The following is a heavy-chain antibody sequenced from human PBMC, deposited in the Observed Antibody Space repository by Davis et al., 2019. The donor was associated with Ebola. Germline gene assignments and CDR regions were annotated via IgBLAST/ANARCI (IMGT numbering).Heavy chain of an antibody. CDR3: ARDYPRARYYGSGIGSLFYYFGMDV. CDR1: GYSFTTSS. J-gene: IGHJ6*02. D-gene: IGHD3-10*01. CDR2: INADNGDT. V-gene: IGHV1-3*01. Sequence: AASVKVSCKASGYSFTTSSLHWVRQAPGQGLEWMGWINADNGDTKYSQNFQGRVTITADTSADTAYMELSSLRSEDTAVYYCARDYPRARYYGSGIGSLFYYFGMDVWGQGTTVTVSS.